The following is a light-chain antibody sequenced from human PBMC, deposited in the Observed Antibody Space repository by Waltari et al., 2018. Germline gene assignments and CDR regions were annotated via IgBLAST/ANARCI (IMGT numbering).Light chain of an antibody. V-gene: IGLV2-14*03. J-gene: IGLJ3*02. CDR2: GVS. CDR1: GSDIGGYNY. Sequence: QSALTQPASVSGSPGQAITISCTGTGSDIGGYNYVSWYQQHPGKAPKLLIYGVSSRSSGVSTRFSGSESGYAASLTISGLQAEDEAHYYCSSFTSTNTWVFGGGTKLTVL. CDR3: SSFTSTNTWV.